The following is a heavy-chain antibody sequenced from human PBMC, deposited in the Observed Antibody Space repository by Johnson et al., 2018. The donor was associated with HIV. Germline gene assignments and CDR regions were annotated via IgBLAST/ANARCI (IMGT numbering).Heavy chain of an antibody. CDR2: IWYDGSNK. V-gene: IGHV3-33*06. J-gene: IGHJ3*02. CDR1: GFTFSSYG. D-gene: IGHD1-26*01. CDR3: AKGERKGKPDLDAFDI. Sequence: QVQLVESGGGVVQPGRSLRLSCAASGFTFSSYGMHWVRQAPGKGLEWVAVIWYDGSNKYYADSVKGRFTLSRDNSKNTLYLQMNSLRAEDTAVYYCAKGERKGKPDLDAFDIWGQGTMVTVSS.